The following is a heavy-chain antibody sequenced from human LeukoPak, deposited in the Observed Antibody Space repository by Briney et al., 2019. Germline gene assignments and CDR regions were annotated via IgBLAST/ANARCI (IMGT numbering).Heavy chain of an antibody. D-gene: IGHD5-18*01. J-gene: IGHJ6*02. CDR1: GFTFSSYA. CDR3: AKDDGYSYGYRNGMDV. CDR2: ISGSGGST. Sequence: GGSLRLSCAASGFTFSSYAMSWVRQAPGKGLEWVSAISGSGGSTYYADSVKGRFTISRDNSKNTLYLQMNSLRAEDTAVYYCAKDDGYSYGYRNGMDVWGQGTTVTVSS. V-gene: IGHV3-23*01.